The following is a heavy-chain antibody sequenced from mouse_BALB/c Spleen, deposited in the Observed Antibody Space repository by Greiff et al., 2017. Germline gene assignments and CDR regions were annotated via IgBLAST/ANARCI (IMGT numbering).Heavy chain of an antibody. J-gene: IGHJ4*01. Sequence: QVQLQQSGAELVRPGTSVKISCKASGYTFTNYWLGWVKQRPGHGLEWIGDIYPGGGYTNYNEKFKGKATLTADTSSSTAYMQLSSLTSEDSAVYFCARGREIYGSSYAYNYAMDYWGQGTSVTVSS. V-gene: IGHV1-63*02. D-gene: IGHD1-1*01. CDR2: IYPGGGYT. CDR1: GYTFTNYW. CDR3: ARGREIYGSSYAYNYAMDY.